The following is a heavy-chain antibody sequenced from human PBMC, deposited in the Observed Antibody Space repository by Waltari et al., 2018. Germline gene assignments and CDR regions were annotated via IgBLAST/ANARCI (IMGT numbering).Heavy chain of an antibody. D-gene: IGHD3-16*01. CDR1: GFTVSPAG. J-gene: IGHJ5*01. CDR2: ITSDGSLT. CDR3: VRGLGDS. V-gene: IGHV3-74*01. Sequence: EVQLVESGGALVQPGGALNLAWAASGFTVSPAGRHWVRQAPGQGLVWVSRITSDGSLTTSADSVKGRFTISRDNAKNTLYLQMNSLRVEDTAVYYCVRGLGDSWGQGTLVTVSS.